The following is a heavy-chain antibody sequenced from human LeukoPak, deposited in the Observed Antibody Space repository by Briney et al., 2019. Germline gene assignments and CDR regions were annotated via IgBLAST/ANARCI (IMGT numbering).Heavy chain of an antibody. J-gene: IGHJ4*02. V-gene: IGHV4-59*01. CDR3: AGSLGYCTSNVCYLKY. Sequence: SETLSLTCTVSGGSISSYYWSWIRQPPGKGLEWIGYIHYSGSTHYNPSLKSRVTISVDTSKNQVSLKLRSVTAADTAVYYCAGSLGYCTSNVCYLKYWGQGTLVTVSS. CDR2: IHYSGST. D-gene: IGHD2-8*01. CDR1: GGSISSYY.